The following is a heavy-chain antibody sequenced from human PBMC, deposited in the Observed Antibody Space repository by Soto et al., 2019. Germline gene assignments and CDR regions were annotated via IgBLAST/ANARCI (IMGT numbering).Heavy chain of an antibody. J-gene: IGHJ5*02. Sequence: GASVKVSCKASGYTFTSYGISWVRQAPGQGLEWMGWISAYNGNTNYAQKLQGRVTMTTDTSTSTAYMELRSLSSDDTALYYCARDTAKGYGDATGWFDPWGQGTLVTVSS. CDR2: ISAYNGNT. V-gene: IGHV1-18*01. CDR1: GYTFTSYG. CDR3: ARDTAKGYGDATGWFDP. D-gene: IGHD4-17*01.